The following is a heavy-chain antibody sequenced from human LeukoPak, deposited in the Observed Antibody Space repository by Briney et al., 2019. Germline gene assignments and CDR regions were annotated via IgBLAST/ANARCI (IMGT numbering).Heavy chain of an antibody. J-gene: IGHJ6*02. Sequence: SSETLSLTCAVYGGTLADYYWSWIRQPPGKGLEWIGEINHSGSTNYNPSLKSRVTISVDTSKNQFSLKLSSVTAADTAVYYCARFPARYYYYGMDVWGQGTTVTVSS. CDR2: INHSGST. CDR1: GGTLADYY. CDR3: ARFPARYYYYGMDV. V-gene: IGHV4-34*01.